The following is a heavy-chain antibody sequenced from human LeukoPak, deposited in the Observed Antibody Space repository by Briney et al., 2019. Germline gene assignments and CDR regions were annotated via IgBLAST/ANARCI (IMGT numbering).Heavy chain of an antibody. Sequence: GASVKVSCKASGYTFTSYGISWVRQAPGQGLEWMGWISAYNGNTNYAQKLQGRVTMTTDTSTSTAYMELRSLRSDDTAVYYCARRPYSSGWYGWFGPWGQGTLVTVSS. CDR1: GYTFTSYG. D-gene: IGHD6-19*01. J-gene: IGHJ5*02. CDR3: ARRPYSSGWYGWFGP. V-gene: IGHV1-18*01. CDR2: ISAYNGNT.